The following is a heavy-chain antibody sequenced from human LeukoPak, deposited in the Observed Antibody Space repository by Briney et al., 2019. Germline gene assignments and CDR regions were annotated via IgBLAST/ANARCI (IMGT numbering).Heavy chain of an antibody. CDR1: GFTFSSYG. V-gene: IGHV3-33*01. CDR3: ASPLYYYDSSGLYGLDV. CDR2: IWYDGSNK. J-gene: IGHJ6*02. Sequence: GGSLRLSCAASGFTFSSYGMHWVRQAPGKGLEWVAVIWYDGSNKYYADSVKGRFTISRDNSKNTLYLQMNSLRAEDTAVYYCASPLYYYDSSGLYGLDVWGQGTTVTVSS. D-gene: IGHD3-22*01.